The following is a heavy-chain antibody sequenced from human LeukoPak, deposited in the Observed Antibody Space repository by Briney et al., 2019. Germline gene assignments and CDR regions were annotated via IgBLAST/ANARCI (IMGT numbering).Heavy chain of an antibody. J-gene: IGHJ5*02. CDR1: GGTFSSYA. V-gene: IGHV1-69*01. CDR3: ARKGFGEYWFDP. Sequence: ASVKVSCKASGGTFSSYAISWVRQAPGKGLEWMGGIIPIFGTANYAQKFQGRVTITADESTSTAYMELSSLRSEDTAVYYCARKGFGEYWFDPWGQGTLVTVSS. CDR2: IIPIFGTA. D-gene: IGHD3-10*01.